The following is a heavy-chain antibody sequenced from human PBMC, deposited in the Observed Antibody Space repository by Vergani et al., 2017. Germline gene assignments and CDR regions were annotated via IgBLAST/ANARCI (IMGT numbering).Heavy chain of an antibody. D-gene: IGHD6-13*01. J-gene: IGHJ4*02. Sequence: QVQLVQSGAEVKKPGSSVKVSCKASGGTFSSYAISWVRQAPGQGLEWMGGIIPIFGTANYGQKFKGKVTITADETTSTAYMELSSLRSEDTAVYYCARGGEGSYSSSWYQTNYFDYWGQGTLVTVSS. V-gene: IGHV1-69*12. CDR2: IIPIFGTA. CDR1: GGTFSSYA. CDR3: ARGGEGSYSSSWYQTNYFDY.